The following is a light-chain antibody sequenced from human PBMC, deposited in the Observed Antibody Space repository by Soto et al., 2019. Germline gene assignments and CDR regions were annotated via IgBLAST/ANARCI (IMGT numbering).Light chain of an antibody. CDR2: LAS. Sequence: DIQMTQSPSSLSASVGDRVTITCRASQRISNYLSWYQQRPGKAPQLLIYLASSLPSGVPSRFSGSGSGTDFTLNIRVLQPEDSATYSCKQTSKTPLTFGQGTHLEIK. CDR1: QRISNY. CDR3: KQTSKTPLT. J-gene: IGKJ1*01. V-gene: IGKV1-39*01.